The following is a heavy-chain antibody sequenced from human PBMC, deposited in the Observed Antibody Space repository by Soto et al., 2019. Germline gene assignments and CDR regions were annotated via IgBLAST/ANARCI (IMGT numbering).Heavy chain of an antibody. V-gene: IGHV3-30*18. J-gene: IGHJ6*02. CDR2: ISYDGSNK. D-gene: IGHD5-12*01. CDR1: GFTFSSYG. Sequence: GALRLSWAASGFTFSSYGMHWVRQAPGKGLEWVAVISYDGSNKYYADSVKGRFTISRDNSKNTLYLQMNSLRAEDTAVYYCAKVTYSGYDLYYYYGMDVWGQGTTVTVSS. CDR3: AKVTYSGYDLYYYYGMDV.